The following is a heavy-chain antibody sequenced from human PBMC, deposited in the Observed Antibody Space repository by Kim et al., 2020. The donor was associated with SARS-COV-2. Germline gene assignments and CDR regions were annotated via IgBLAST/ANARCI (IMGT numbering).Heavy chain of an antibody. V-gene: IGHV3-15*01. CDR3: TTGIDKSYYYYGMDV. Sequence: APVKGRFTISRDDSKNTLYLQMNSLKTEDTAVYYCTTGIDKSYYYYGMDVWGQGTTVTVSS. D-gene: IGHD3-9*01. J-gene: IGHJ6*02.